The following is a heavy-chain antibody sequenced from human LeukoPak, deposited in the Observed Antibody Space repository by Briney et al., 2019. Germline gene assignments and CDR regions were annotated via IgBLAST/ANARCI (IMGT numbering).Heavy chain of an antibody. J-gene: IGHJ4*01. Sequence: PSETLSLTCTVSGGSISSSGSYWGWIRQPPGRGLEWIVTIYYSGSTYYNPSLKSRVTISVDTSKDQFSLNLSSVTAADTALYHCARLKSSSWYSAPFDYWGQGILVTVSA. D-gene: IGHD6-13*01. CDR1: GGSISSSGSY. CDR3: ARLKSSSWYSAPFDY. CDR2: IYYSGST. V-gene: IGHV4-39*07.